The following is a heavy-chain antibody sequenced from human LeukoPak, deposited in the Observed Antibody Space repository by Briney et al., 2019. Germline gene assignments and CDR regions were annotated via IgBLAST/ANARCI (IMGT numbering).Heavy chain of an antibody. D-gene: IGHD2-15*01. CDR3: ASIVVVAADAKNDY. V-gene: IGHV3-30*02. J-gene: IGHJ4*02. Sequence: GGSLRLSCAASGFTFSSYGMHWVRQAPGKGLEWVAFIRYDGNNKYYADSVKGRFTISRDNSKNTLYLQMNSLRAEDTAVYYCASIVVVAADAKNDYWGEGTLVTVSS. CDR2: IRYDGNNK. CDR1: GFTFSSYG.